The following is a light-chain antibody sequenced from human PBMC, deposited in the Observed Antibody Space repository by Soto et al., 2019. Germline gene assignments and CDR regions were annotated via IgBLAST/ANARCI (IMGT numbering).Light chain of an antibody. CDR2: NTN. Sequence: QAVVTQEPSLTVSPGGTVTLTCGSSTGAVTSGHYAYWFQQKPGQAPRTLIHNTNGKHSWTPARFSGSLLGGKAALTLSGAQPEDEADYYCLLYYGAAVVFGGGTKLTVL. CDR3: LLYYGAAVV. CDR1: TGAVTSGHY. J-gene: IGLJ2*01. V-gene: IGLV7-46*01.